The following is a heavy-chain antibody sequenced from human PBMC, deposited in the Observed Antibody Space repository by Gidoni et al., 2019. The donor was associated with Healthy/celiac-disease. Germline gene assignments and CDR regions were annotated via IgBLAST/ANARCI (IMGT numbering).Heavy chain of an antibody. V-gene: IGHV3-23*01. CDR1: GFPFSSYA. CDR2: ISGSGGST. Sequence: EVQMLESGGGLVKPGGSLRLSCAASGFPFSSYAMSWVRQAPGKGLEWVAAISGSGGSTYYADSVKGLFTISRDNSKNTLYLQMSSLRAEDTAVYYCAKQVGWVSGYFFDYWGQGTLVTVSS. J-gene: IGHJ4*02. D-gene: IGHD6-13*01. CDR3: AKQVGWVSGYFFDY.